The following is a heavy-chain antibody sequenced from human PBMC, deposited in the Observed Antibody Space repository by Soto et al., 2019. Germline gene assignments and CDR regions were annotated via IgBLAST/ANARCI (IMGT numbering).Heavy chain of an antibody. CDR3: ARYIAARYYYYGMDV. J-gene: IGHJ6*02. Sequence: SVKVSCKASGGTFSSYAISWVRQAPGQGLEWMGGIIPIFGTANYAQKFQGRVTTTADESTSTAYMELSSLRSEDTAVYYCARYIAARYYYYGMDVWGQGTTVTVSS. D-gene: IGHD6-6*01. V-gene: IGHV1-69*13. CDR1: GGTFSSYA. CDR2: IIPIFGTA.